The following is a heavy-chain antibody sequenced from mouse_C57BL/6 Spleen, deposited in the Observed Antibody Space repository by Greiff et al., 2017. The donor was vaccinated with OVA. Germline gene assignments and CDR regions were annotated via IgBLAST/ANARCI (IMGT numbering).Heavy chain of an antibody. Sequence: VQLQQSGTELVKPGASVKLSCKASGYTFTSYWMHWVKQRPGQGLEWIGNINPSNGDTNYNEKFKSKATLTVDKSSSTAYMQLSSLTSEDSAVYNCARDGPHWYFDGWGTGTTVTVSS. D-gene: IGHD2-3*01. V-gene: IGHV1-53*01. CDR3: ARDGPHWYFDG. CDR1: GYTFTSYW. J-gene: IGHJ1*03. CDR2: INPSNGDT.